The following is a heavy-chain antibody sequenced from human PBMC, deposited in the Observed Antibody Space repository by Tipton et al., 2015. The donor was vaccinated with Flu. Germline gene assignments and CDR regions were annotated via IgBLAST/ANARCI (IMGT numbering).Heavy chain of an antibody. CDR3: GRGVFDYQADY. V-gene: IGHV1-69*01. J-gene: IGHJ4*02. D-gene: IGHD3-9*01. CDR1: GGTFSSYA. CDR2: IIPIFGTA. Sequence: QLVQSGAEVKKPGSSVKVSCKASGGTFSSYAISWVRQAPGQGLEWMGGIIPIFGTANYAQKFQGRVTITADESTSTAYMERSSLKSEDPGVYYCGRGVFDYQADYWGQGTLVPVSS.